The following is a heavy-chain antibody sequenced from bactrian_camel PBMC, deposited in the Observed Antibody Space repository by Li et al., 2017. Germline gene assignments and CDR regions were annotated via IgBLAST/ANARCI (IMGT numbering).Heavy chain of an antibody. CDR3: ATVDYSGGDH. CDR2: ISSGGGST. J-gene: IGHJ4*01. D-gene: IGHD2*01. Sequence: VQLVESGGGLVQPGGSLRLSCAASGFPFSSYGMTWVRQAPGKGLEWVSDISSGGGSTYYADSVKGRFTISRDNAKNTVFLQMNSLKSDGTAIYYCATVDYSGGDHWGQGTQVTVS. CDR1: GFPFSSYG. V-gene: IGHV3S40*01.